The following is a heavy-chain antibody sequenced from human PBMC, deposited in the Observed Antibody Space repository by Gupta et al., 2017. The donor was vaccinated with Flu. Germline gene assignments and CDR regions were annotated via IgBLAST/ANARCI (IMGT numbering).Heavy chain of an antibody. V-gene: IGHV3-74*01. Sequence: AASGFTFSNYWMHWVRQVPGKGLVWVSRVDNDGSGTSYADSVKGRFTISRDNAKNTLYLQMNSLRAEDTAVYYCATVFDYWGQGTLVTVSS. CDR3: ATVFDY. CDR1: GFTFSNYW. D-gene: IGHD2-21*02. CDR2: VDNDGSGT. J-gene: IGHJ4*02.